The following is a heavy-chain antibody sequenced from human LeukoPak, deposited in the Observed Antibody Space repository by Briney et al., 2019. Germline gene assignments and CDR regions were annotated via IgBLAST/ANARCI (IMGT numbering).Heavy chain of an antibody. V-gene: IGHV3-23*01. CDR3: GKDRNVYCSGGSCYTL. CDR1: GFTFSSYA. J-gene: IGHJ4*02. D-gene: IGHD2-15*01. CDR2: ISGGGDST. Sequence: GGSMRLSCTASGFTFSSYAMSWVRQPPGKGLEWVSLISGGGDSTYYADSVKGRFTNSRDNSKNTLYLEMNSLRAEDTAVYYCGKDRNVYCSGGSCYTLWGQGTLVTVSS.